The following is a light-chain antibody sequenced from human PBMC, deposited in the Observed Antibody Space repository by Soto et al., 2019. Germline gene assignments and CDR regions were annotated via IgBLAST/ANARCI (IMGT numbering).Light chain of an antibody. CDR3: QQYGSSPYT. J-gene: IGKJ2*01. CDR1: QSVSSSY. V-gene: IGKV3-20*01. CDR2: GAS. Sequence: EIVLTQSPGTLSLSPGERATLSCRASQSVSSSYLAWYQQKPGQAPRLLFYGASSRATGIPYRFSGSGSGTDFTLTISRLETEDFAVYYCQQYGSSPYTFGQETKLEIK.